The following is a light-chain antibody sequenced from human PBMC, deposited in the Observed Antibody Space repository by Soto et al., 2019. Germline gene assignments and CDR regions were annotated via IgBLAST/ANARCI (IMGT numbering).Light chain of an antibody. CDR1: QSVSSY. V-gene: IGKV3-11*01. CDR3: QQRGNWPWT. J-gene: IGKJ1*01. Sequence: DIVLTQSPATLYLSPGERATLSCRASQSVSSYLAWYQQKPGQAPRLLIYDASNRATGIPARFSGSGSGTDFTLTISSLEPKDFAVYYCQQRGNWPWTFGQGTKVEIK. CDR2: DAS.